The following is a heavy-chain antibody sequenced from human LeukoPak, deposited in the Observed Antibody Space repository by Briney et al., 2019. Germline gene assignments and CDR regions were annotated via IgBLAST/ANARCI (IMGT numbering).Heavy chain of an antibody. Sequence: SVKVSCKASGGTFSSYAISWVRQAPGQGLEWMGGIIPIFGTANYAQKFQGRDTITADESTSTAYMELSSLRSEDTAVYYCASPPNYDFWSGGYYYYGMDVWGQGTTVTVSS. CDR1: GGTFSSYA. V-gene: IGHV1-69*13. CDR2: IIPIFGTA. D-gene: IGHD3-3*01. CDR3: ASPPNYDFWSGGYYYYGMDV. J-gene: IGHJ6*02.